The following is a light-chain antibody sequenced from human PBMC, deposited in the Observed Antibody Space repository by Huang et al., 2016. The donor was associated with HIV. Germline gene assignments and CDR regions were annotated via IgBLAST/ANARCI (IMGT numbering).Light chain of an antibody. J-gene: IGKJ2*01. CDR3: QQYNNWPPYT. V-gene: IGKV3-15*01. CDR2: GAS. Sequence: EIVMTQSPATLSVSPGERATLSCRASQSVSSNLAWYQQKPGQAPRRLIYGASTRATGIPARFSVGGSGTEFTLTIRSLQSEDFAVYYCQQYNNWPPYTFGQGNKLEIK. CDR1: QSVSSN.